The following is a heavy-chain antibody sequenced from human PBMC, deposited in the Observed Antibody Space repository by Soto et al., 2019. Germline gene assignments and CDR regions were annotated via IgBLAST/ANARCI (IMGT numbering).Heavy chain of an antibody. CDR2: IYHSGRT. D-gene: IGHD4-17*01. Sequence: QVQLQESGPGLVKPSGTLSLTCAVSGGSISSSNWWSWVRQPPGKGLEWIGGIYHSGRTNYNPSLKSRVTISVDNSKNQFSLKLSSVTAADTAVYYCARAPTVDYYYDYGMDVWGQGTTVTVSS. CDR1: GGSISSSNW. V-gene: IGHV4-4*02. CDR3: ARAPTVDYYYDYGMDV. J-gene: IGHJ6*02.